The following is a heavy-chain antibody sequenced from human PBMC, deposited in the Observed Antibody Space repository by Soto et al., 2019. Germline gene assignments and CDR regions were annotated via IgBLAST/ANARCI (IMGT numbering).Heavy chain of an antibody. CDR3: ASTNYYDSSGYMKYYFDY. V-gene: IGHV1-69*06. J-gene: IGHJ4*02. CDR1: GGTFSSYA. D-gene: IGHD3-22*01. Sequence: SVKVSCKASGGTFSSYAISWVRQAPGQGLGWMGGIIPIFGTANYAQKFQGRVTITADKSTSTAYMELSSLRSEDTAVYYCASTNYYDSSGYMKYYFDYWGQGTLVTVSS. CDR2: IIPIFGTA.